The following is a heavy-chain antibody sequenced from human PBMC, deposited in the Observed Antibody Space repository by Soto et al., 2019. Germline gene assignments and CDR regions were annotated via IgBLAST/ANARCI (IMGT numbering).Heavy chain of an antibody. V-gene: IGHV3-23*01. Sequence: GWSLRLSCAASGFTFSSYAMSWVRQAPGKGLEWVSAISGSGGSTYYADSVKGRFTISRDNSKNTLYLQMNSLRAEDTAVYYCAKDSYSYDSSGYYYTGPVAFDIWGQGTMVTVSS. CDR2: ISGSGGST. D-gene: IGHD3-22*01. J-gene: IGHJ3*02. CDR3: AKDSYSYDSSGYYYTGPVAFDI. CDR1: GFTFSSYA.